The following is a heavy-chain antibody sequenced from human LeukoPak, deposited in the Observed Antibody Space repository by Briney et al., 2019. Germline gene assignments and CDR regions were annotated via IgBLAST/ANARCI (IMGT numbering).Heavy chain of an antibody. J-gene: IGHJ6*02. CDR3: AKDMGYCSGGSCYQGWVYGMDV. CDR2: ISGDGGST. V-gene: IGHV3-43*02. Sequence: GGSLRLSCAASGFTFDGYAMHWVRQAPGKGLEWVSLISGDGGSTYYADSVKGRFTISRDNSKNSLYLQMNSLRTEDTALYYCAKDMGYCSGGSCYQGWVYGMDVWGQGTTVTVSS. D-gene: IGHD2-15*01. CDR1: GFTFDGYA.